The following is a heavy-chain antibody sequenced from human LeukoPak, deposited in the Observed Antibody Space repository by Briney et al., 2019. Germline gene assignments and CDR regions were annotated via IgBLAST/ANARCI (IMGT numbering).Heavy chain of an antibody. Sequence: PVGALRLSCEASGFPFRDHVMHWGRQAPGKGLGWGALLSYDARQANTAHSLKGPFTPSTDTSTSTLYLQMNSLKTPDTPVYFCARDESAGYNLAPSIYWGQGPLVTVPS. J-gene: IGHJ4*02. D-gene: IGHD5-24*01. V-gene: IGHV3-30*03. CDR3: ARDESAGYNLAPSIY. CDR2: LSYDARQA. CDR1: GFPFRDHV.